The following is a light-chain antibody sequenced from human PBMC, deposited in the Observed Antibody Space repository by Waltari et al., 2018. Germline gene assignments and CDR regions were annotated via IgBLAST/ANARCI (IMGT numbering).Light chain of an antibody. CDR3: QHYGSSPLT. CDR1: QSISQKY. Sequence: EIVLTQSPGTLSLSPGETATLSCRASQSISQKYLSWYQKKPGQSPRLLIYAISTRATDIPDRFSGSDSGTDFTLTISRLEPEDSAVYYRQHYGSSPLTFGGGTKVEIK. CDR2: AIS. V-gene: IGKV3-20*01. J-gene: IGKJ4*01.